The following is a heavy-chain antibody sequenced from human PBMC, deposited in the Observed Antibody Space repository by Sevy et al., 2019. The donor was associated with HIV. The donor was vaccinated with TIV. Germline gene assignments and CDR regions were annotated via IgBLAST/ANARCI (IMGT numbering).Heavy chain of an antibody. Sequence: GGSLRLSCAASGFTFSSYWMTWVRQAPGKGLEWVANIKEDGSEKFYVDSVKGRFNISRDNAKNSLYLQMNSLRAEDTAVYYCARDLPPSATTVAHFDYWGQGTLVTVSS. CDR2: IKEDGSEK. V-gene: IGHV3-7*01. CDR1: GFTFSSYW. D-gene: IGHD4-17*01. J-gene: IGHJ4*02. CDR3: ARDLPPSATTVAHFDY.